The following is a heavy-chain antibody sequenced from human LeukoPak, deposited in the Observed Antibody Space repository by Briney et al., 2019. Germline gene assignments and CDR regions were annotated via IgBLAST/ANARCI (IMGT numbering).Heavy chain of an antibody. CDR1: GSSFTIYW. D-gene: IGHD3-22*01. J-gene: IGHJ3*02. CDR3: ARLQPIHYYDSCGYPPGDAFDS. V-gene: IGHV5-51*01. CDR2: SYSGDSDT. Sequence: GEPLQISCKGSGSSFTIYWIGWVRQMPPQGLEWMGISYSGDSDTRYSPSFQGQVTISADKAIRSAYLQWRSLRAADTAMYDCARLQPIHYYDSCGYPPGDAFDSWGQGTMVTVSS.